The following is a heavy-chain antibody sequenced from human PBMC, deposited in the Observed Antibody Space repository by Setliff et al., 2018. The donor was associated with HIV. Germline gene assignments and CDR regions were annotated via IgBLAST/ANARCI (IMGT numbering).Heavy chain of an antibody. Sequence: PSETLSLTCVVSGGSVSSPSYYWGWIRQPPGKGLEWIGSVYNSGITFKNPSLKSRVSISVDRSGNQFSLRLTSVTAADTAVYYCATCRHRPSNWFDPWGQGTVVTVSS. V-gene: IGHV4-39*07. J-gene: IGHJ5*02. CDR1: GGSVSSPSYY. CDR3: ATCRHRPSNWFDP. CDR2: VYNSGIT.